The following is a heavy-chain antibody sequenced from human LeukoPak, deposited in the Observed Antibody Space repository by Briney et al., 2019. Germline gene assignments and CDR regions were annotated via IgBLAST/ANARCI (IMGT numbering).Heavy chain of an antibody. J-gene: IGHJ4*02. CDR3: ARERRGELGAPLDY. Sequence: GASVKVSCKASGGTFSSYAISWVRQAPGQGLEWMGGIIPIFGTANYAQKFQGRVTITADESTSTAYMELSSLRSEDTAVYYCARERRGELGAPLDYWGQGTLVTVSS. CDR1: GGTFSSYA. V-gene: IGHV1-69*13. D-gene: IGHD7-27*01. CDR2: IIPIFGTA.